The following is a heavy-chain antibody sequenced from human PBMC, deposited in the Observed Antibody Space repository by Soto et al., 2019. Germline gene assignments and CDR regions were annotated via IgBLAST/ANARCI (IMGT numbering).Heavy chain of an antibody. J-gene: IGHJ4*02. CDR2: IYYSGST. D-gene: IGHD2-21*02. CDR1: GGSISSYY. CDR3: ARIAVTGPSLRFDF. V-gene: IGHV4-59*01. Sequence: PSETLSLTCTVSGGSISSYYWSWIRQPPGKGLEWIGYIYYSGSTNYNPSLKSRVTISVDTSKNQFSLKLSSVTAADTAVYYCARIAVTGPSLRFDFWGQGTLVTVSS.